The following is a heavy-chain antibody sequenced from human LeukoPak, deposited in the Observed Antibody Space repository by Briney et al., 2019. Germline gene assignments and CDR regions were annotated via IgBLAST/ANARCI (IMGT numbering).Heavy chain of an antibody. J-gene: IGHJ6*02. CDR1: RYTFTSYD. V-gene: IGHV1-8*01. CDR3: ARGEGGDIVVVPAAGWGMDV. CDR2: MNPNSGNT. D-gene: IGHD2-2*01. Sequence: ASVKVSCKASRYTFTSYDINWVRQATGQGLEWMGWMNPNSGNTGYAQKFQGRVTMTRNTSISTAYMELSSLRSEDTAVYYCARGEGGDIVVVPAAGWGMDVWGQGTTVTVSS.